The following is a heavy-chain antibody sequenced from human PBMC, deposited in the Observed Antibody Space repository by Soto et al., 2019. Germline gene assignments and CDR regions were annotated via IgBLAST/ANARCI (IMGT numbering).Heavy chain of an antibody. Sequence: SVKVSCKASGGTFSSYAISWVRQAPGQGLEWMGGIIPIFGTANYAQKFQGRVTITADESTSTAYMELSSLRSEDTAVYYCASGTAYCGGDCYSSYWGQGTLVTVSS. D-gene: IGHD2-21*02. V-gene: IGHV1-69*13. CDR2: IIPIFGTA. CDR3: ASGTAYCGGDCYSSY. J-gene: IGHJ4*02. CDR1: GGTFSSYA.